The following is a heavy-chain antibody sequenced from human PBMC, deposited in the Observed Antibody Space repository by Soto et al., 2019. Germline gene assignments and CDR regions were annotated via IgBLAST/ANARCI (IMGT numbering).Heavy chain of an antibody. V-gene: IGHV1-69*13. CDR2: IIPIFGTA. CDR3: VYNPPRQFGY. Sequence: GASVKVSCKASGGTFSSYAISWVRQAPGQGLEWMGGIIPIFGTANYAQKFQGRVTITADESTSTAYMELSSLRSEDTAVYYCVYNPPRQFGYWGQGTLVTVS. J-gene: IGHJ4*02. CDR1: GGTFSSYA. D-gene: IGHD1-1*01.